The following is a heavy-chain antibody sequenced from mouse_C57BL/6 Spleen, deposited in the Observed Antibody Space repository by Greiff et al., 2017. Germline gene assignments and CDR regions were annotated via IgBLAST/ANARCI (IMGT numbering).Heavy chain of an antibody. CDR3: ARVVLGYFDY. CDR1: GYAFTNYL. J-gene: IGHJ2*01. CDR2: INPGSGGT. D-gene: IGHD1-1*02. Sequence: VQLQQSGAELVRPGTSVKVSCKASGYAFTNYLIEWVKQRPGQGLEWIGVINPGSGGTNYNEKFKGKATLTADKSSSTAYMQLSSLTSEDSAVYFCARVVLGYFDYWGQGTTLTVSS. V-gene: IGHV1-54*01.